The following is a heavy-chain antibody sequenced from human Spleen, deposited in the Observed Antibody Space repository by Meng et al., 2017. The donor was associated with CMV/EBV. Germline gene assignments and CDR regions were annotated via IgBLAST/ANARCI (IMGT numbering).Heavy chain of an antibody. CDR2: IRYDGSNK. J-gene: IGHJ4*02. D-gene: IGHD3-16*01. CDR3: ARGLYTLDH. CDR1: GFTFSSYG. V-gene: IGHV3-30*02. Sequence: GESLKISCAASGFTFSSYGMHWVRQAPGKGLEWVAFIRYDGSNKYYADSVKGRFTISRDNSKKTVYLQMNSLRAEDTAVYYCARGLYTLDHWGQGTLVTVSS.